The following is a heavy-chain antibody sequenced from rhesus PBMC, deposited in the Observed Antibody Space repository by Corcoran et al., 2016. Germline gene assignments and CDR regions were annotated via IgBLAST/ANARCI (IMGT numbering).Heavy chain of an antibody. Sequence: QVTLKESGPALVKPTQTLTLTCTFSGFSISTTGTGVGWIRQPPGKSLEWLSSIYWNDSKYHSTSLKSSLTISNYTPKNQVVLTMTNMDPLDTPTYYCARVDRAGTTFGDYWGQGVLVTVSS. V-gene: IGHV2-95*01. CDR1: GFSISTTGTG. CDR2: IYWNDSK. D-gene: IGHD1-20*01. J-gene: IGHJ4*01. CDR3: ARVDRAGTTFGDY.